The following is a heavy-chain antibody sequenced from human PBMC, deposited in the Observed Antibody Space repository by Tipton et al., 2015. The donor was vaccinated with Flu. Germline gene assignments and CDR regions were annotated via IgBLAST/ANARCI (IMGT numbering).Heavy chain of an antibody. V-gene: IGHV1-69*19. CDR2: IIPLFNTA. CDR3: VRRPSDGTGYYHQYFDS. J-gene: IGHJ4*02. Sequence: QVQLVQSGPEVKKPGSSVKVSCKTSGGTFSSYSINWVRQAPGQGPEWLGEIIPLFNTAKYARNFQGRVTITADESTNTAYMEVSSLRSEDTAVYYCVRRPSDGTGYYHQYFDSWGQGTRVTVSS. D-gene: IGHD3-22*01. CDR1: GGTFSSYS.